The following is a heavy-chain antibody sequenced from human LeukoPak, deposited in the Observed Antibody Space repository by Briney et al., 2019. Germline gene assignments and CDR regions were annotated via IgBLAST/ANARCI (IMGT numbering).Heavy chain of an antibody. V-gene: IGHV3-23*01. CDR2: ISSNGGIT. D-gene: IGHD3-10*01. Sequence: PGGSLRLSCAASGFTFSSYAMSWVRQAPGKGLEWVSTISSNGGITYYADSVKGRFTVSRDNSQNTLYLQMNSVRAEDTAVYYCAKGVGEGAFDIWGQGTMVTVSS. CDR3: AKGVGEGAFDI. CDR1: GFTFSSYA. J-gene: IGHJ3*02.